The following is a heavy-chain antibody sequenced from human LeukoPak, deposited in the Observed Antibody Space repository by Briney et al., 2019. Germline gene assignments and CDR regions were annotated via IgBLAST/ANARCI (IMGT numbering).Heavy chain of an antibody. Sequence: PSETLSLTCTVSDDSITMYYWTWIRQPPGKGLEWIGYVDHTGSTNFNPSLNGRVSISRDTTNNLLSLRLRSVTAADTAVYFCARERVSSSTWYSTYYYYFYMDVWGKGTTVTVSS. CDR2: VDHTGST. V-gene: IGHV4-59*01. CDR3: ARERVSSSTWYSTYYYYFYMDV. D-gene: IGHD1-1*01. J-gene: IGHJ6*03. CDR1: DDSITMYY.